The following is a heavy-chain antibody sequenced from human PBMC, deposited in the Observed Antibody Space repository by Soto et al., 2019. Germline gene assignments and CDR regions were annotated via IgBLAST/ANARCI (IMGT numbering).Heavy chain of an antibody. J-gene: IGHJ4*02. D-gene: IGHD1-1*01. CDR2: ISAHNGNT. V-gene: IGHV1-18*01. CDR1: GYTFTSYG. Sequence: QVHLVQSGAEVKKPGASVNVSCKASGYTFTSYGITWVRQAPGQGLEGMGWISAHNGNTDYAQKIQGKVIVTRDTSTSTAYMELRSLRSDDTAVYYCARGRYGDYWGQGALVTVSS. CDR3: ARGRYGDY.